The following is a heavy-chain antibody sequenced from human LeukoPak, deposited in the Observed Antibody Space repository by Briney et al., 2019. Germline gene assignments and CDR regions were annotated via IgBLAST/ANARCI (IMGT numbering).Heavy chain of an antibody. CDR1: GYTFTSYD. CDR2: MNPNSGNT. D-gene: IGHD5-18*01. CDR3: ARANRAVTESDFDY. V-gene: IGHV1-8*01. Sequence: ASVKVSCKASGYTFTSYDINWVRQATGQGLEWMGWMNPNSGNTGYAQKFQGRVTMTGNTSISTAYMELSSLRSEDTAVYYCARANRAVTESDFDYWGQGTLVTVSS. J-gene: IGHJ4*02.